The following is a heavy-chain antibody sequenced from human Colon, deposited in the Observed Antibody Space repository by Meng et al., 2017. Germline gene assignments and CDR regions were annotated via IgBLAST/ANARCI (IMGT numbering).Heavy chain of an antibody. D-gene: IGHD2-15*01. CDR2: FVNYVDT. CDR3: ASGTPGRSYCDY. J-gene: IGHJ4*02. V-gene: IGHV1-18*01. Sequence: QVHVLRTGPEVKKPGASVRVSCKASGYTFGSYGICWVRQAPGQGLEWMGWFVNYVDTYPAPKFQGRVTMITDTHTNTAFMELRSLTSDDTAVYYCASGTPGRSYCDYWGQGTLVTVSS. CDR1: GYTFGSYG.